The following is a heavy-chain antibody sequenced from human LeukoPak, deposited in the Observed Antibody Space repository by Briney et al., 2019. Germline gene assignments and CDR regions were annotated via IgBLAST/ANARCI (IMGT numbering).Heavy chain of an antibody. V-gene: IGHV3-33*01. J-gene: IGHJ4*02. D-gene: IGHD5-18*01. CDR1: GFHFSSYG. CDR2: IWNDGTKK. Sequence: GRSLRLSCAASGFHFSSYGVQWVRQAPGKGLEWVAVIWNDGTKKYYEDSVKGRFTISRDDSKNMLHLQMNSLRAEDTAVYYCVRDNYNGYPDYWGQGTRVTVSS. CDR3: VRDNYNGYPDY.